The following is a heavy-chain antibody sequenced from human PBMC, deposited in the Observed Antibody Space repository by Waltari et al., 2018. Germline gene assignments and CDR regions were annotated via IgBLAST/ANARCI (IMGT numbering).Heavy chain of an antibody. J-gene: IGHJ6*02. CDR2: IIPIFGTA. Sequence: QVQLVQSGAEVKKPGSSVKVSCKASGGTLSSYAISWVRPAPGQGLEWMGGIIPIFGTANYAQKFQGRVTITTDESTSTAYMELSSLRSEDTAVYYCARVSDTVTRGYYYYGMDVWGQGTTVTVSS. V-gene: IGHV1-69*05. CDR1: GGTLSSYA. D-gene: IGHD4-17*01. CDR3: ARVSDTVTRGYYYYGMDV.